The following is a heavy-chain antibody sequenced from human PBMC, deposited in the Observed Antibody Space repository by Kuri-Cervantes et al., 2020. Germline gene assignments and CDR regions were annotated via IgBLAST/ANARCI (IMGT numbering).Heavy chain of an antibody. CDR3: ATFVRYFAQPDWLDTWGPTFDI. CDR2: IYYSGST. CDR1: GGSISSSSYY. V-gene: IGHV4-39*01. J-gene: IGHJ3*02. D-gene: IGHD3-9*01. Sequence: SETLSLTCTVSGGSISSSSYYWGWIRQPPGKGLEWIGSIYYSGSTYYNPSLKSRVTISVDTSKNQFSLKLSSVTAADTAVYYCATFVRYFAQPDWLDTWGPTFDIWGQGTMVTVSS.